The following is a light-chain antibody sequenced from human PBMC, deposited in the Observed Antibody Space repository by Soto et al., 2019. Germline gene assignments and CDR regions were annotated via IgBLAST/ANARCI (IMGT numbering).Light chain of an antibody. CDR2: SAS. V-gene: IGKV3-15*01. CDR1: QSISTE. CDR3: HQGHTWPLP. J-gene: IGKJ2*01. Sequence: EIVMTQSPATLSVSPGERATLSCRASQSISTELAWYQQKPGQPPRLLIYSASTRATGVPARFTGSGSGSEFPLTTTGLQSKDLEVYSCHQGHTWPLPFGKGTRLE.